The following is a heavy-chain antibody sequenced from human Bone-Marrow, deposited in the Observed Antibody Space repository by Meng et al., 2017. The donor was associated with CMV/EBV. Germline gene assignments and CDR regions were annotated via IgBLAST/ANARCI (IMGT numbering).Heavy chain of an antibody. V-gene: IGHV1-8*02. CDR3: AVSKGWELPHPVED. J-gene: IGHJ4*02. Sequence: ASVKVSCKASGYTFSSSEINWVRQATGQGLEWMGWMNPNNGNTGYAQKFQGRVSITRNTSTSTAYMELSGLRSEDTAVYYCAVSKGWELPHPVEDWGQGQLVTVDS. CDR2: MNPNNGNT. CDR1: GYTFSSSE. D-gene: IGHD1-26*01.